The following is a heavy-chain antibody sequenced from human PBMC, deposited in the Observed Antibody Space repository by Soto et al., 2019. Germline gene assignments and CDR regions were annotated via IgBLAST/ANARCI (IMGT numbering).Heavy chain of an antibody. V-gene: IGHV3-9*01. CDR3: AKGSIYSSGYYCFGA. J-gene: IGHJ4*02. Sequence: LRLSCTASGFTFADYDMHWVRQAPEKGPEWVSGISWNSKKRGYTDPAGARFTVSRDNKDNSLFLEMNSLRPEDTALYYCAKGSIYSSGYYCFGAWDRVTLVAVSS. D-gene: IGHD6-19*01. CDR2: ISWNSKKR. CDR1: GFTFADYD.